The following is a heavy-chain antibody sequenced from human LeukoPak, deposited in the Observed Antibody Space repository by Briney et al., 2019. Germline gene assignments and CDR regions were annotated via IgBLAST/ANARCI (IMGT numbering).Heavy chain of an antibody. Sequence: GGSLRLSCAASGFTFSSYAMSWVRQAPGKGLEWVSAISGSGGSTYYADSVKGRFSISRDNAKNFLYLQVNSLRADDTAVYYCARARLSFTRGIGANYFDYWGQGTPVTVSS. D-gene: IGHD2-15*01. CDR3: ARARLSFTRGIGANYFDY. V-gene: IGHV3-23*01. CDR1: GFTFSSYA. J-gene: IGHJ4*02. CDR2: ISGSGGST.